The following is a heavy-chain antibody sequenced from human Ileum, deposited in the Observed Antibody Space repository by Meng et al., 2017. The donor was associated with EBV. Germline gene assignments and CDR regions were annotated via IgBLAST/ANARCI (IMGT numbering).Heavy chain of an antibody. CDR3: ARSPGWFSLDP. D-gene: IGHD6-19*01. J-gene: IGHJ5*02. CDR1: GDSISTGLW. V-gene: IGHV4-4*02. Sequence: QVQLQESGPGLVQPSGXLSPTCAVSGDSISTGLWWNWVRQSPEKGLEWIGEISHSGSTTYNPSLKSRVTILLDKTKNHFSLKLNSVTAADTAVYYCARSPGWFSLDPWGQGTLVHVSS. CDR2: ISHSGST.